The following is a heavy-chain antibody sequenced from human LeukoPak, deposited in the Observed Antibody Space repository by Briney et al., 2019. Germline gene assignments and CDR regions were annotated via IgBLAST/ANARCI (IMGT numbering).Heavy chain of an antibody. V-gene: IGHV4-30-4*01. D-gene: IGHD2-2*01. Sequence: PSETLSLTCTVSGGSISSGDYYWGWIRQPPGKGLEWIGYIYYSGSTNYNPSLKSRVTISVDTSKNQFSLKLSSVTAADTAVYYCARGQREYQLPRSIAAFDYWGQGTLVTVSS. CDR3: ARGQREYQLPRSIAAFDY. CDR1: GGSISSGDYY. J-gene: IGHJ4*02. CDR2: IYYSGST.